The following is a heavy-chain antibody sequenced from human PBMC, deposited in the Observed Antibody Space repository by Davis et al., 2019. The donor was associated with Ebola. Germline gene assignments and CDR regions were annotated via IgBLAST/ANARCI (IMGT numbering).Heavy chain of an antibody. CDR3: AREVATGEAFDI. V-gene: IGHV1-46*01. J-gene: IGHJ3*02. D-gene: IGHD3-16*01. CDR1: RYTFTSYY. Sequence: AASVKVSCKASRYTFTSYYMHWVRQAPGQGLEWMGIINPSGGSTSYAQKFQGRVTMTRDTSTSTVYMELSSLRSEDTAVYYCAREVATGEAFDIWGQGTMVTVSS. CDR2: INPSGGST.